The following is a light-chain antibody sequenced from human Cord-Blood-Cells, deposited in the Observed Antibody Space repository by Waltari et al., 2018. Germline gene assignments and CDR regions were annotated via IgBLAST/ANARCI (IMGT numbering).Light chain of an antibody. CDR3: QQYGSSPWT. CDR2: GAS. J-gene: IGKJ1*01. V-gene: IGKV3-20*01. Sequence: EIVLTQSPGTLSLSPGARATLSCRASQSVSSSYLAWYQQKPGQAPRPLIYGASSRATGIPDRFSGSGSGTDFTLTISRLEPEDLAVYYCQQYGSSPWTFGQGTKVEIK. CDR1: QSVSSSY.